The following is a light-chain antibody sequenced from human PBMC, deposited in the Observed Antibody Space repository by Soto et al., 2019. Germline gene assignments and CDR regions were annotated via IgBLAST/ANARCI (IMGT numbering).Light chain of an antibody. CDR2: GAS. J-gene: IGKJ1*01. V-gene: IGKV3-20*01. CDR1: QSVSSNY. Sequence: EIVMTQSPATLSVSPGERATLSCRASQSVSSNYLAWYQQKPGQAPRLLIYGASTRATGVPDRFSGSGSGTDLTLTISRLEPEDFAVYHCQQYGSLSWTFGQGTKVDIK. CDR3: QQYGSLSWT.